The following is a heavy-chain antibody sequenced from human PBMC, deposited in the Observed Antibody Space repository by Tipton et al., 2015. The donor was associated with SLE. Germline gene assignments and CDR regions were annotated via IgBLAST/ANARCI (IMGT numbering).Heavy chain of an antibody. V-gene: IGHV4-38-2*02. CDR1: GGSISSYY. J-gene: IGHJ4*02. D-gene: IGHD3-22*01. CDR3: ARDYYDSSGNYRVFDY. Sequence: TLSLTCTVSGGSISSYYWSWIRQPPGKGLEWIGSIYHSGSTYYNPSLKSRVTISVDTSKNQFSLKLSSVTAADTAVYYCARDYYDSSGNYRVFDYWGQGTLVTVSS. CDR2: IYHSGST.